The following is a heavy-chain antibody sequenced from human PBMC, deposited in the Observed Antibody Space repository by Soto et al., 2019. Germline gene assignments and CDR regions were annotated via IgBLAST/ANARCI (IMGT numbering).Heavy chain of an antibody. J-gene: IGHJ4*02. CDR2: INHSGST. Sequence: QVQLQQWGAGLLKPSETLSLTCAVYGGSFSGYYWSWIRQPPGKGLEWIGEINHSGSTNYNPSLKSRVTISVDTSKNQFSLKLSSVTAAGTAVYYCARVGTTVTPRDYWGQGTLVTVSS. CDR1: GGSFSGYY. V-gene: IGHV4-34*01. CDR3: ARVGTTVTPRDY. D-gene: IGHD4-17*01.